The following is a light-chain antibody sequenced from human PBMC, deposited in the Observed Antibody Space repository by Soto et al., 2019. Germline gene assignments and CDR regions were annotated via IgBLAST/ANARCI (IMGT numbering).Light chain of an antibody. Sequence: QSALTQPASVSGSPGQSITISCIGTSSDIGAYNYVSWYQQLPGKVPKLIIYEVSNRPSGISYRFSGSKSGNTASLTISGLQTEDEADYYCNSRASDTTDVFGTGTKLTVL. CDR3: NSRASDTTDV. CDR2: EVS. J-gene: IGLJ1*01. CDR1: SSDIGAYNY. V-gene: IGLV2-14*01.